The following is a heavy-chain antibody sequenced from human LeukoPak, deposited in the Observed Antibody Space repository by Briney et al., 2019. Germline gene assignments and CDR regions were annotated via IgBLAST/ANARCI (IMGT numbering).Heavy chain of an antibody. CDR1: GGSFSGYY. D-gene: IGHD3-3*01. CDR3: AIGSGYYNARWIDP. CDR2: INHSGST. J-gene: IGHJ5*02. Sequence: SETLSLTCAVYGGSFSGYYWSWIRQPPGKGLEWIGEINHSGSTNYNPSLKSRVTISVDTSKNQFSLKLSSVTAADTAVYYCAIGSGYYNARWIDPWGQGTLVTVSS. V-gene: IGHV4-34*01.